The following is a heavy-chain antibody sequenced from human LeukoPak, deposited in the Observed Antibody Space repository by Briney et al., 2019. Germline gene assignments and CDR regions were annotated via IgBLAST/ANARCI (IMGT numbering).Heavy chain of an antibody. CDR3: ARAGRGYNYDSGIGDEFDH. CDR2: ISAYNGKT. Sequence: GASVKVSCKASGYSFTSYGIGWVRQAPGQGLEWMGWISAYNGKTNYAQKLQGRVTMTTDTSTSTAHMELRSLRSDDTAVYYCARAGRGYNYDSGIGDEFDHWGQGTLVTVSS. CDR1: GYSFTSYG. J-gene: IGHJ4*02. D-gene: IGHD5-18*01. V-gene: IGHV1-18*01.